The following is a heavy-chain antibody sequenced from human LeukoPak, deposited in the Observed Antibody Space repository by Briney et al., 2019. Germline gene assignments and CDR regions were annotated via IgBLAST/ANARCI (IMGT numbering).Heavy chain of an antibody. CDR2: INHDGGT. J-gene: IGHJ4*02. CDR1: GGSFSGYY. V-gene: IGHV4-34*01. D-gene: IGHD3-10*01. Sequence: SETLSLTCAVYGGSFSGYYWSWIRQSPGTGLEWIGQINHDGGTNYNPSLESRVTISVDTSKNQFSLRLTSVTAADTAVYYCARVRYYGSGDTFYYWGQGTLVTVSS. CDR3: ARVRYYGSGDTFYY.